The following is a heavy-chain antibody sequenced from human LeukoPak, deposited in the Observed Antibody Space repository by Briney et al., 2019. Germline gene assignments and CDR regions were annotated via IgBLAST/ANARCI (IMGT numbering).Heavy chain of an antibody. CDR3: ARDRGWIRDY. V-gene: IGHV3-21*05. Sequence: PGGSLRLSCAASGFTFSNYNMYWVRQAPGKGLEWISFIGESGSHVYYADSMKGRFTMSRDSAKNSLYLQMNSLTAEDTAVYYCARDRGWIRDYWDQGTLVTVSS. CDR1: GFTFSNYN. CDR2: IGESGSHV. J-gene: IGHJ4*02. D-gene: IGHD2-2*03.